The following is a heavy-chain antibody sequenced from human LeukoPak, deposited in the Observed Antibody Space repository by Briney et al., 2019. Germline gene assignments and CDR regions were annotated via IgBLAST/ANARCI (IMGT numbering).Heavy chain of an antibody. Sequence: PGGSLRLSCAASGFTFSSYAMHWVRQAPGKGLEWVAVISYDGSNKYYADSVKGRFTISRDNSKNTLYLQMNSLRAEDTAVYYCARVVTSGNFDYWGQGTLVTVSS. CDR1: GFTFSSYA. V-gene: IGHV3-30-3*01. D-gene: IGHD4-23*01. CDR2: ISYDGSNK. J-gene: IGHJ4*02. CDR3: ARVVTSGNFDY.